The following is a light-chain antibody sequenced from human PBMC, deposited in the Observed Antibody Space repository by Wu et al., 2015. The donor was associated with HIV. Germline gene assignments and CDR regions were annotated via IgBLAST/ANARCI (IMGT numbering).Light chain of an antibody. Sequence: IVMTQSPATLSVSPGERVTLSCRASQSVGGNLAWYQQKPGQSPRLLIFGASTWATGIPARFSGSGSGTEFTLTISSLEPEDFGVYYCQHRSDWPTFGQGTKVEIQ. J-gene: IGKJ1*01. CDR2: GAS. CDR3: QHRSDWPT. CDR1: QSVGGN. V-gene: IGKV3D-15*01.